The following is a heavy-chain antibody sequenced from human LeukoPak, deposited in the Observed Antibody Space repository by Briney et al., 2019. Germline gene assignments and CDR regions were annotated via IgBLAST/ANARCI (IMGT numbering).Heavy chain of an antibody. CDR2: IYSGGST. Sequence: GGSLRLSCAASGFTVSSNYMSWVRQAPGKGLEWVSVIYSGGSTYYADSVKGRFTISRDNSKNTLYLQMNSLRAEDTAVYYCARVRGGSGSYYQEGYFDYWGQGTLVTVSS. V-gene: IGHV3-53*01. CDR1: GFTVSSNY. J-gene: IGHJ4*02. D-gene: IGHD3-10*01. CDR3: ARVRGGSGSYYQEGYFDY.